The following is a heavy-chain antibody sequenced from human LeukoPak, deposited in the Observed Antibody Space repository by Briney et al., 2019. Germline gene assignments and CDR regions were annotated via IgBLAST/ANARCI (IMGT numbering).Heavy chain of an antibody. CDR1: GFTFSSYG. CDR2: IWYDGSNK. J-gene: IGHJ4*02. V-gene: IGHV3-33*01. Sequence: GRSLRLSCAASGFTFSSYGMHWVRQAPGKGLEWVAVIWYDGSNKYYADSVKGRFTISRDNSKNTLYLQMNSLRAEDTAVYYCARDGSTVTAPFDYWGQRTLDTVSS. CDR3: ARDGSTVTAPFDY. D-gene: IGHD2-21*02.